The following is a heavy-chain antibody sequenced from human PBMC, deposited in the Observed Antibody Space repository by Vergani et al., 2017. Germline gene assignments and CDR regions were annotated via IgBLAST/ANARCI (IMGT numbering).Heavy chain of an antibody. V-gene: IGHV4-61*10. CDR2: IYYRGST. D-gene: IGHD2-2*01. J-gene: IGHJ3*02. CDR3: ASLTYCSSTSCYRNKNDAFDI. CDR1: GGSVSSGSYY. Sequence: QVQLQESGPGLVKPSENLSLTCTVSGGSVSSGSYYWSWIRQPAGKGLEWIGYIYYRGSTNYNPSLKSRVTISVDTSKNQFSLKLSSVTAADTAVYYCASLTYCSSTSCYRNKNDAFDIWGQGTMVTGSS.